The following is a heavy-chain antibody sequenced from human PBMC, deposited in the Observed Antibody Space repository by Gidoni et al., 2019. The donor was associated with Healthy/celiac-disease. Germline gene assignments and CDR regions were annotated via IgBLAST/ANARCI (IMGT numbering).Heavy chain of an antibody. CDR1: GYTFTSYA. D-gene: IGHD3-10*01. J-gene: IGHJ5*02. CDR2: INAGNGNT. V-gene: IGHV1-3*01. Sequence: QVQLVQSGAEVKKPGASVKVSCKASGYTFTSYAMHWVRQAPGQRLEWMGWINAGNGNTKYSQKFQGRVTITRDTSASTAYMELSSLRSEDTAVYYCARGNGEFTTRAGNPLFWGDVLSFDPWGQGTLVTVSS. CDR3: ARGNGEFTTRAGNPLFWGDVLSFDP.